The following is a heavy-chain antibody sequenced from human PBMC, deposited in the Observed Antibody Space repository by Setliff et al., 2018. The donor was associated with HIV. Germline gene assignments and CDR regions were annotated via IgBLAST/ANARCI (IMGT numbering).Heavy chain of an antibody. D-gene: IGHD3-10*01. Sequence: SETLSLTCSVSGGSLSNYCWNWIRQSPGKGLEWIGYIFASETTNYNPYYNPSLQSLVTLSIDTSKNQFSLKLRSVTAADTAIYYCARRVDNSGTFPDKNWFDPWGQGRLVTVSS. CDR1: GGSLSNYC. V-gene: IGHV4-4*09. CDR2: IFASETT. J-gene: IGHJ5*02. CDR3: ARRVDNSGTFPDKNWFDP.